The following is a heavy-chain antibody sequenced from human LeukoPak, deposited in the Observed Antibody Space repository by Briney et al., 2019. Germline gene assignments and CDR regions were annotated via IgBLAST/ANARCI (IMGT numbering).Heavy chain of an antibody. J-gene: IGHJ4*02. CDR2: IYTSGST. CDR3: ARGRLDSSGYYED. D-gene: IGHD3-22*01. Sequence: SETLSLTCTVSGGSISSGGYYWSWIRQPAGKGLEWIGRIYTSGSTNYNPSLKSRVTMSVGTSKNQFSLKLSSVTAADTAVYYCARGRLDSSGYYEDWGQGTLVTVSS. V-gene: IGHV4-61*02. CDR1: GGSISSGGYY.